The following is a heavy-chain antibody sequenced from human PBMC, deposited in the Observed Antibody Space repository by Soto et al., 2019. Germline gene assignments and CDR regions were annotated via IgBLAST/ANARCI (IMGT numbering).Heavy chain of an antibody. CDR2: ISYDGSNK. CDR3: AKEGAADSGSFDY. Sequence: GGSLRLSCAASGFTFSSYGMHWVRQAPGKGLEWVAVISYDGSNKYYADSVKGRFTISRDNSKNTLYLQMNSLRAEDTAVYYCAKEGAADSGSFDYWGQGTLVTVSS. D-gene: IGHD3-22*01. V-gene: IGHV3-30*18. CDR1: GFTFSSYG. J-gene: IGHJ4*02.